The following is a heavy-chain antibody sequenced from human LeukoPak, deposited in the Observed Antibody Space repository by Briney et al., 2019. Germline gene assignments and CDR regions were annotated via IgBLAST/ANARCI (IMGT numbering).Heavy chain of an antibody. V-gene: IGHV4-61*02. CDR1: GGSISSGSYY. D-gene: IGHD3-10*01. CDR2: IYTSGST. CDR3: ARHTYYGSGSYSPTFDP. Sequence: SETLSLTCTVSGGSISSGSYYWSWIRQPAGKGLEWIGRIYTSGSTNYNPSLKSRVTISVDTSKNQFSLKLSSVTAADTAVYYCARHTYYGSGSYSPTFDPWGQGTLVTVSS. J-gene: IGHJ5*02.